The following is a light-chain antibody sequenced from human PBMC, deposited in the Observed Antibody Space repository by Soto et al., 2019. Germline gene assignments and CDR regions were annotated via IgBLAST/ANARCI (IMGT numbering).Light chain of an antibody. CDR1: RSDVGGYNL. J-gene: IGLJ2*01. CDR3: SSYAGRITLV. V-gene: IGLV2-23*01. CDR2: DDN. Sequence: QSGLTQTASESGSPGQSITMSCTGSRSDVGGYNLVSWYQQHPGKAPKLLISDDNKRPSGVSDRFSGSKSGNTASLTISGLQAEDEGDYYCSSYAGRITLVFGGGTKLTVL.